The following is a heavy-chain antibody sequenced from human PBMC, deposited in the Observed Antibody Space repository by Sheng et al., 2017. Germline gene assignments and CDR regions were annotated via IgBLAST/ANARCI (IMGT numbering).Heavy chain of an antibody. CDR1: GDAFTGYY. Sequence: QVQLVQSGAEVKKPGASVKVSCKASGDAFTGYYMHWVRQAPGQSLEWMGWISPNGGATNSAQSFQGRVTMTRDTSISTTYMELSSLRSDDTAFYYCATSSGYTSTWGAFDYWGPGNP. V-gene: IGHV1-2*02. CDR2: ISPNGGAT. D-gene: IGHD6-13*01. J-gene: IGHJ4*02. CDR3: ATSSGYTSTWGAFDY.